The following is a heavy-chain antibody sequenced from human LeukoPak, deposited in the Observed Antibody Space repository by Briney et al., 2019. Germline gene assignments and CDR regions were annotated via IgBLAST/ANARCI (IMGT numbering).Heavy chain of an antibody. CDR2: IYDSGST. J-gene: IGHJ4*02. Sequence: SQTLSLTCAVSGGSISSGGYSWSWIRQPPGKGLEWIGYIYDSGSTYYNPSLKSRVTISLGRSKNQFSLKLSSVTAADTAVYYCARYGGSGTYFFDYWGRGTLVTVSS. CDR1: GGSISSGGYS. CDR3: ARYGGSGTYFFDY. V-gene: IGHV4-30-2*01. D-gene: IGHD3-10*01.